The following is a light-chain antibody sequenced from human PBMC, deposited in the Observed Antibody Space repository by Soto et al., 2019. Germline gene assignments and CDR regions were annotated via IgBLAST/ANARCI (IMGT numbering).Light chain of an antibody. Sequence: EIVLTQSPGTLPLSPGERGTLSCRASESVRSGYLAWYQQKPGQAPRLLIYGASSRTTGTPDRFSGSGSGTDFTLTIGSLGPEEFAVYYWQPYGGSPQTFGQGTKVEI. V-gene: IGKV3-20*01. J-gene: IGKJ1*01. CDR1: ESVRSGY. CDR2: GAS. CDR3: QPYGGSPQT.